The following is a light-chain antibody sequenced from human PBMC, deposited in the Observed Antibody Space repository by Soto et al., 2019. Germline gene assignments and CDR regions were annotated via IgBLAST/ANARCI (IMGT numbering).Light chain of an antibody. Sequence: QSALTQPASVSGSPGQSITLSCTGANSDINNYDYVSWYRQYPGLAPQLIIYEINKRPSGVPDRFSGSKSGNTASLTVSGLQAEDEADYYCSSFAGSNNFPYVFGTGTKLTVL. CDR1: NSDINNYDY. CDR3: SSFAGSNNFPYV. J-gene: IGLJ1*01. V-gene: IGLV2-8*01. CDR2: EIN.